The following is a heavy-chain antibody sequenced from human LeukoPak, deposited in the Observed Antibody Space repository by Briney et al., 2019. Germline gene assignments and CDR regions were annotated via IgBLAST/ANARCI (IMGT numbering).Heavy chain of an antibody. CDR1: EYTFTGYY. J-gene: IGHJ4*02. CDR3: ARGQVRRPVTTPGY. V-gene: IGHV1-2*02. D-gene: IGHD4-17*01. CDR2: INPNSGGT. Sequence: GASVKVSCKASEYTFTGYYMHWVRQAPGQGLEWMGWINPNSGGTNYAQKFQGGVTMTRDTSISTAYMELSRLRSDDTAVYYCARGQVRRPVTTPGYWGQGTLVTVSS.